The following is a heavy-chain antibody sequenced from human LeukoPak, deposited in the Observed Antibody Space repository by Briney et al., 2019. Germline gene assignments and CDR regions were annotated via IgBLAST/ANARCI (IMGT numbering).Heavy chain of an antibody. CDR3: ARVNYGSGSVGAFDI. D-gene: IGHD3-10*01. J-gene: IGHJ3*02. Sequence: SETLSLTCAVYGGSFSGYYWSWIRQPPGKGLEWIGEINHSGSTNYNPSLKSRVTISVDTSKNQFSLKLSSVTAADTAVYYCARVNYGSGSVGAFDIWGQGTMVTVSS. CDR2: INHSGST. V-gene: IGHV4-34*01. CDR1: GGSFSGYY.